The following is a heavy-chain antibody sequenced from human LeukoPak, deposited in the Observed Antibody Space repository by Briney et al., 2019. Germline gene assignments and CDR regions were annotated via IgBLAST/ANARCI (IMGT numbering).Heavy chain of an antibody. Sequence: GGSLRLSCAASGFTFSSYAMSWVRQAPGKGLEWVSAISGSGGSTYYADSVKGRFTISRDNFKNTLYLQMNSLRAEDTAVYYCAKGRWELLGLFDYWGQGTLVTVSS. CDR1: GFTFSSYA. V-gene: IGHV3-23*01. CDR3: AKGRWELLGLFDY. CDR2: ISGSGGST. D-gene: IGHD1-26*01. J-gene: IGHJ4*02.